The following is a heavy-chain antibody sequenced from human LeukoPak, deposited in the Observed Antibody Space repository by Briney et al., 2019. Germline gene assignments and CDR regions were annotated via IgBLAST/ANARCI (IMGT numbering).Heavy chain of an antibody. J-gene: IGHJ4*02. CDR3: AKDGGGYYTWAFDY. Sequence: SGGTLRLSCAASGFTFSSYGMSWVRQAPGKGLEWVSGISGSGGRTYYADSVKGRFTISRDNSKNTLYLQMNSLRAEDTAIYYCAKDGGGYYTWAFDYWGQGTLVTVSA. D-gene: IGHD3-22*01. V-gene: IGHV3-23*01. CDR1: GFTFSSYG. CDR2: ISGSGGRT.